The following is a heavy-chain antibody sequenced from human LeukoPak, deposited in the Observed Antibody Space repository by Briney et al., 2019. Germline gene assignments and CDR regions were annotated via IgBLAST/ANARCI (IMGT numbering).Heavy chain of an antibody. V-gene: IGHV3-30-3*01. J-gene: IGHJ6*03. CDR1: GFTFSSYA. CDR3: ARERWELLLEYYYYYMDV. Sequence: PGGSLRLSCAASGFTFSSYAMHWVRQAPGKGLEWVAVISYDGSIKYYADSVKGRFTISRDNSKNTLYLQMNSLRAEDTAVYYCARERWELLLEYYYYYMDVWGKGTTVTVSS. CDR2: ISYDGSIK. D-gene: IGHD1-26*01.